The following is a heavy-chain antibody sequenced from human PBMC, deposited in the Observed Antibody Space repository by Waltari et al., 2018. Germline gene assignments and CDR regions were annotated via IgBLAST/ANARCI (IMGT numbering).Heavy chain of an antibody. D-gene: IGHD5-12*01. Sequence: QVQLVQSGADVKKPGASVKVSCKASGYQFVSSGLSWVRQAPGQGLEWRGWISPYNGNTIYAQNVQGRVFMTADTSTDTAYMELTSLRSDDTAVYYCARDRLRWLHSGSDQWGQGTLVTVSS. J-gene: IGHJ4*02. CDR1: GYQFVSSG. CDR2: ISPYNGNT. CDR3: ARDRLRWLHSGSDQ. V-gene: IGHV1-18*01.